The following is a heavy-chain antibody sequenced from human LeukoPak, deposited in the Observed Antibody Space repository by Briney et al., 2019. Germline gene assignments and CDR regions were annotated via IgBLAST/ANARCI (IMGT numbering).Heavy chain of an antibody. J-gene: IGHJ4*02. CDR3: ARGRYSESPFDY. CDR2: INPNSGGT. Sequence: ASVKVSCKASGYTFTGDYMHWVRQAPGQGLEWMGWINPNSGGTNYAQKFQGRVTMTRDTSISTAYMELSRLRSDDTAVYYCARGRYSESPFDYWGQGTLVTVSS. V-gene: IGHV1-2*02. D-gene: IGHD1-26*01. CDR1: GYTFTGDY.